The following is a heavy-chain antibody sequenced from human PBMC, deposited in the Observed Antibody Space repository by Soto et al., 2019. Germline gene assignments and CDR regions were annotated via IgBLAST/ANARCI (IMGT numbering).Heavy chain of an antibody. Sequence: QVQLVQSGAEVKKPGASVKVSCKASGYTFTSYYMHWVRQAPGQGLEWMGIINPSGGSTSYAQKFQGRVTMTRDTSKSPVYMELSSLRSEDTAVYYCARGGDYYDSSGYYYVTDYWGQGTLVTVSS. CDR3: ARGGDYYDSSGYYYVTDY. J-gene: IGHJ4*02. V-gene: IGHV1-46*01. D-gene: IGHD3-22*01. CDR2: INPSGGST. CDR1: GYTFTSYY.